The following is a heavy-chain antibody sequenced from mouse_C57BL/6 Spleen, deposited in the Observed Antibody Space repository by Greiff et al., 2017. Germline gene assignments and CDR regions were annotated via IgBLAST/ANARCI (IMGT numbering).Heavy chain of an antibody. CDR3: ARTPPLSYYFDY. CDR1: GFTFSDYG. J-gene: IGHJ2*01. V-gene: IGHV5-17*01. CDR2: ISSGSSTI. Sequence: EVKLVESGGGLVKPGGSLKLSCAASGFTFSDYGMHWVRQAPEKGLEWVAYISSGSSTIYYADTVKGRFTISRDNAKNTLFLQRTSLRSEDTAMYYCARTPPLSYYFDYWGQGTTLTVSS.